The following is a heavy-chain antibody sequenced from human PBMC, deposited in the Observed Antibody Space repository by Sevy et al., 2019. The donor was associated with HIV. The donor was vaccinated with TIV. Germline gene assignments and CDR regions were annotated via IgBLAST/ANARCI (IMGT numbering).Heavy chain of an antibody. CDR1: GFTFSLYW. CDR3: AWVPHWWSDAFDI. D-gene: IGHD2-15*01. J-gene: IGHJ2*01. Sequence: GGSLRLSCAASGFTFSLYWMTWVRQSPGKGLEWVANMKQDGSGKYYVDSVKGRFTISRDNAKNSLYLQMNSLRVDDTAVYYCAWVPHWWSDAFDIWGRGALVTVSS. CDR2: MKQDGSGK. V-gene: IGHV3-7*04.